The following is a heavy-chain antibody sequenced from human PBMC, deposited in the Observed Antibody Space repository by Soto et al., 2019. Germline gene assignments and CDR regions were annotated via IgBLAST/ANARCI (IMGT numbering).Heavy chain of an antibody. D-gene: IGHD3-10*01. CDR3: TRGPRSTSTGTGAF. Sequence: SETLSLTCTVSGGSVSSGSYYWSWIRQPPGKGLEWIGYIYYSGSTNYNPSLKSRVTISVDTSKNQFSLKLSSVTAADTAVYYCTRGPRSTSTGTGAFWGQGTLVTVSS. J-gene: IGHJ4*02. CDR1: GGSVSSGSYY. V-gene: IGHV4-61*01. CDR2: IYYSGST.